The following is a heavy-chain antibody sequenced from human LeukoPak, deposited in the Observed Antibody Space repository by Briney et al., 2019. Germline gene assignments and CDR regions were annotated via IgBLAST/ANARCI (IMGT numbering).Heavy chain of an antibody. Sequence: ASVKVSCKASGYTFTSYGISWVRQSPGRGLEWMGWISAYNGNTNYAQKLQGRVTMTTDTSTSTAYMELRSLRSDDTAVYYCARFGSVVVPTQGWFDPWGQGTLVTVSS. D-gene: IGHD2-2*01. CDR1: GYTFTSYG. V-gene: IGHV1-18*04. J-gene: IGHJ5*02. CDR2: ISAYNGNT. CDR3: ARFGSVVVPTQGWFDP.